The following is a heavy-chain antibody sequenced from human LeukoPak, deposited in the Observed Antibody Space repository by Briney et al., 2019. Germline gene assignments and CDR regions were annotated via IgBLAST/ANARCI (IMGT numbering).Heavy chain of an antibody. V-gene: IGHV4-34*01. Sequence: SETLSLTCAVYGGSFSGYYWSWIRQPPGKGLEWIGEINHRGSTNYNPSLKSRVTISVDTSKNQFSLKLSSVTAADTAVYYCARGNGYCSGGSCYRRRGWFDPWGQGTLVTVSS. D-gene: IGHD2-15*01. CDR2: INHRGST. J-gene: IGHJ5*02. CDR3: ARGNGYCSGGSCYRRRGWFDP. CDR1: GGSFSGYY.